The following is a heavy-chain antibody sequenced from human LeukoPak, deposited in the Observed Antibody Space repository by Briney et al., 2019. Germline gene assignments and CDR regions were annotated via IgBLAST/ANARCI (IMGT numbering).Heavy chain of an antibody. CDR2: IYYSGST. CDR1: GGSISSGGYS. Sequence: SETLSLTCAVSGGSISSGGYSWSWIRQPPGKGLEWIGYIYYSGSTYYNPSLKSRVTISVDTSKNQFSLKLSSVTAADTAMYYCAREIRAWYFDLWGRGTLVTVSS. V-gene: IGHV4-30-2*05. CDR3: AREIRAWYFDL. J-gene: IGHJ2*01.